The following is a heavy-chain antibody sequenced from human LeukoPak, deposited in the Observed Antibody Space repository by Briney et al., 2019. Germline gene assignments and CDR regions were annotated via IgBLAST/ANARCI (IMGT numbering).Heavy chain of an antibody. CDR3: ARQVRGWEPLGGYYYYYMDV. CDR1: GYSFPSYW. V-gene: IGHV5-51*01. CDR2: IYPGDSDT. Sequence: GESLKISCKGSGYSFPSYWIGWVRQMPGKGLEWMGIIYPGDSDTRYSPSFQGQVTISADKSISTAYLQWSSLKASDTAMYYCARQVRGWEPLGGYYYYYMDVWGKGTTVTVSS. D-gene: IGHD1-26*01. J-gene: IGHJ6*03.